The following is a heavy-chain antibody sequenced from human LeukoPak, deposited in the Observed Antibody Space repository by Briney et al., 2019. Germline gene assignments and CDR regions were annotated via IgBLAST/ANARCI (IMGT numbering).Heavy chain of an antibody. Sequence: GGSLRLSCAASGFTFSSYWMSWVRQAPGKGLEWVGNIKQDGSVKYYVDSVTGRFTISRDNAKNSLYLQMDSLRAEDTAVYYCARIGYSSSSTDYWGQGTLVTVSS. CDR2: IKQDGSVK. CDR1: GFTFSSYW. J-gene: IGHJ4*02. CDR3: ARIGYSSSSTDY. D-gene: IGHD6-6*01. V-gene: IGHV3-7*01.